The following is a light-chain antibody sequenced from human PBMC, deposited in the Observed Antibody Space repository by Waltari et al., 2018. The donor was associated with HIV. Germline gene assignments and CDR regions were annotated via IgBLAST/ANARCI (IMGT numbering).Light chain of an antibody. J-gene: IGLJ3*02. CDR3: ATWDDSLNAWV. V-gene: IGLV1-44*01. CDR2: SDG. CDR1: SSNIGSNT. Sequence: QSVLNQSPSASGTPVQRVIIPCSGSSSNIGSNTVTWYQQFPGTAPNLLIYSDGQRPLGFPERFSGSKSATSASLAISGLRSEDEADYYCATWDDSLNAWVFGGGTKLTVL.